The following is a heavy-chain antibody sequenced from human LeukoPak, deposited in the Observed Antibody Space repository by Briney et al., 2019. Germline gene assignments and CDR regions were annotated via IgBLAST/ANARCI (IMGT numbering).Heavy chain of an antibody. J-gene: IGHJ5*02. CDR2: ISYDGSNK. V-gene: IGHV3-30-3*01. CDR3: AREPSTVTTYWFDP. D-gene: IGHD4-11*01. CDR1: GFTFSSYA. Sequence: GGSLRLSCAASGFTFSSYAMHWVRQAPGKGLEWVAVISYDGSNKYYADSVKGRFTISRDNSKNTLYLQMNSLRAEDTAVYYCAREPSTVTTYWFDPWGQGTLVTVSS.